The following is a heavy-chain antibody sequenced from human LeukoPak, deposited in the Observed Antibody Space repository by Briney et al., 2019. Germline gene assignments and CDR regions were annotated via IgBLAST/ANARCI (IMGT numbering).Heavy chain of an antibody. J-gene: IGHJ2*01. Sequence: GGSLRLSCAASGFTFNNYWMHWVHQAPGKGLVWVSPTNPDGTVTTYADSVKGRFTISRDNAKNTLYLQMNSLRAEDTAVYYCVRDSPSGFFDLWGRGTLVTVSS. V-gene: IGHV3-74*01. D-gene: IGHD6-19*01. CDR3: VRDSPSGFFDL. CDR1: GFTFNNYW. CDR2: TNPDGTVT.